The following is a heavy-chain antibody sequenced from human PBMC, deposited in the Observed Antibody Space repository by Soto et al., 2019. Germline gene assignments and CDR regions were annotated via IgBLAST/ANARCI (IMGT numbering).Heavy chain of an antibody. Sequence: PGGSLRLSCAASGFTFSSYWMSWVRQAPGKGLEWVANIKQDGSEKYYVDSVKGRFTISRDNAKNSLYLQMNSLRAEDTAVYYCARYCSSTSCYGEDYYGMDVWGQGTTVTVSS. CDR2: IKQDGSEK. J-gene: IGHJ6*02. V-gene: IGHV3-7*04. D-gene: IGHD2-2*01. CDR3: ARYCSSTSCYGEDYYGMDV. CDR1: GFTFSSYW.